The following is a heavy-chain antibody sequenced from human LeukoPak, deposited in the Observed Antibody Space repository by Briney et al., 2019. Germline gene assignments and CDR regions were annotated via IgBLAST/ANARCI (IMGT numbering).Heavy chain of an antibody. J-gene: IGHJ5*02. Sequence: PSETLSLTCTVSGGSISSGGYYWSWIRQHPGKGLEWIGEINHSGSTNYNPSLKSRVTISVDTSKNQFSLKLSSVTAADTAVYYCASDYGGKGRNWFDPWGQGTLVTVSS. CDR1: GGSISSGGYY. CDR3: ASDYGGKGRNWFDP. D-gene: IGHD4-23*01. CDR2: INHSGST. V-gene: IGHV4-31*03.